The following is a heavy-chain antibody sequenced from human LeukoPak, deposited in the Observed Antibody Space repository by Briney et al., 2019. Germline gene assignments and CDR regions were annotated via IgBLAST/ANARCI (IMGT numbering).Heavy chain of an antibody. CDR3: ATSFLDLVPEWELPYYFDY. D-gene: IGHD1-26*01. Sequence: SVKVSCKASGGTFSSYAISWVRQAPGQGLEWMGGIIPIFGTANYAQKFQGRVAITADESTSTAYMELSSLRSEDTAVYYCATSFLDLVPEWELPYYFDYWGQGTLVTVSS. CDR1: GGTFSSYA. CDR2: IIPIFGTA. J-gene: IGHJ4*02. V-gene: IGHV1-69*13.